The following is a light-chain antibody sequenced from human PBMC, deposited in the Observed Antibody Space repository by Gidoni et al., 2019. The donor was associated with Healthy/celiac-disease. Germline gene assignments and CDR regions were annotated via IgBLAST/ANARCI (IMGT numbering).Light chain of an antibody. CDR3: QQYGSSPRT. CDR2: GAS. V-gene: IGKV3-20*01. Sequence: VFTPSPGTLSLSPGERATLSCRASQSVSSSYLAWYQQKPGQAPRRLIDGASSRATGIPDRVSGRGSGKDVTLNISRREPEDCAVYYCQQYGSSPRTFGQGTKVEIK. CDR1: QSVSSSY. J-gene: IGKJ1*01.